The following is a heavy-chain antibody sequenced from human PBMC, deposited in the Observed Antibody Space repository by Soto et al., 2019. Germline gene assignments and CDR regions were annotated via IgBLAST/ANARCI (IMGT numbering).Heavy chain of an antibody. V-gene: IGHV5-51*01. CDR3: ARLPITIFGAPIDY. CDR1: GYTFSRYW. Sequence: GGALKISCKGSGYTFSRYWIGWVRQMPGKGLEWMGIIFPGDSDARYGPSFQGQVTISVDKSINTAYLQWSSLKASDTAMYYCARLPITIFGAPIDYWGQGTLVTVSS. D-gene: IGHD3-3*01. CDR2: IFPGDSDA. J-gene: IGHJ4*02.